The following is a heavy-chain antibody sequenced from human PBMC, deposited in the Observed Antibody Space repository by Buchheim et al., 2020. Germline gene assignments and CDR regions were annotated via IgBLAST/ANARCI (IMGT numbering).Heavy chain of an antibody. CDR2: ISSSSSTI. Sequence: EVQLVESGGGLVQPGGSLRLSCAASGFTFSSYSMNWVRQAPGKGLEWVSYISSSSSTIYYAGSVKGRFTISRDNAKNSLYLQMNSLRAEDTAVYYCARDYSSGWYGHYGMDVWGQGTT. D-gene: IGHD6-19*01. V-gene: IGHV3-48*04. CDR3: ARDYSSGWYGHYGMDV. CDR1: GFTFSSYS. J-gene: IGHJ6*02.